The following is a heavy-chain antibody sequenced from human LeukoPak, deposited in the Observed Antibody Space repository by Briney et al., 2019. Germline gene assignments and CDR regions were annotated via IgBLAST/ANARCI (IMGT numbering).Heavy chain of an antibody. CDR3: ARDSGGRYYDSSGYYRDYYYMDV. Sequence: SETLSLTCTVSGGSISSGGYYWSWIRQHPGKGLEWIGYIYYSGSTYYNPSLKSRVTISVDTSKNQFSLKLSSVTAADTAVYYCARDSGGRYYDSSGYYRDYYYMDVWGKGTTVTVSS. D-gene: IGHD3-22*01. CDR1: GGSISSGGYY. CDR2: IYYSGST. J-gene: IGHJ6*03. V-gene: IGHV4-31*03.